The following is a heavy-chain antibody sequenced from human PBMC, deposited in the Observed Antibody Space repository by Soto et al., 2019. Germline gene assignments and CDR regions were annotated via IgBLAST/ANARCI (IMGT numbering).Heavy chain of an antibody. CDR3: AVDRFWGCGGDCYSD. D-gene: IGHD2-21*02. CDR1: GYTFTSYA. Sequence: QVQLVRSGAEVKKPGASVKVSCKASGYTFTSYAMHWVRQAPGQMLEWMGWINAGNGNTKYSQKFQGRVIITRDTSASTAYMERSSLRSEDTAVYYCAVDRFWGCGGDCYSDWGQGTLVTVSS. V-gene: IGHV1-3*01. J-gene: IGHJ4*02. CDR2: INAGNGNT.